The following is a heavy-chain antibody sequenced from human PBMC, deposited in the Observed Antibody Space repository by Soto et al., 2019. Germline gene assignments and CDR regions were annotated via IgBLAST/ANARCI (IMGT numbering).Heavy chain of an antibody. CDR1: GFNFGGFA. CDR3: SRKKEWLIQNFYYYAMDV. D-gene: IGHD6-19*01. Sequence: EVQLVESGGGLVKPGRSLRLSCTTSGFNFGGFAMSWFRQAPGKGLEWVGFIRGKGYGGTAEYAASMKDRFTISRDDSKSIAYLQINSLKTEDSGVYYCSRKKEWLIQNFYYYAMDVWGQGTTVTVSS. CDR2: IRGKGYGGTA. J-gene: IGHJ6*02. V-gene: IGHV3-49*05.